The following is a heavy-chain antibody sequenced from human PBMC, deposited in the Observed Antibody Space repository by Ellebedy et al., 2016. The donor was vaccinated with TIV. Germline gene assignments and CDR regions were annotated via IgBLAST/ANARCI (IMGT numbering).Heavy chain of an antibody. CDR1: GFTFSSYW. Sequence: GGSLRLXCAASGFTFSSYWMYWVRQAPGKGLVWVSHINSDGSSTTYADYVKGRFTISRDNAKNSLYLQMNSLSDEDTAVYYCARDKSGYAYGNPFDYWGQGTVVIVSS. CDR2: INSDGSST. J-gene: IGHJ4*02. D-gene: IGHD3-10*01. V-gene: IGHV3-74*01. CDR3: ARDKSGYAYGNPFDY.